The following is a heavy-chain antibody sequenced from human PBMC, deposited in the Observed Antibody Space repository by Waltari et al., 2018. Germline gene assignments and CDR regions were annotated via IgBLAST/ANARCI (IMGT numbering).Heavy chain of an antibody. CDR2: VVPKDGET. J-gene: IGHJ5*02. Sequence: EVQLLQSGAEVKKPGATVKITCKYSGYTFTDYYIHWEKQTPGKGLEWMGRVVPKDGETSYAVKFQDRVTMSADTSTDTVYMIMNGLRFDGTARYFCSRSGSDDWFDPWGRGTPVTVVS. CDR3: SRSGSDDWFDP. V-gene: IGHV1-69-2*01. CDR1: GYTFTDYY. D-gene: IGHD2-15*01.